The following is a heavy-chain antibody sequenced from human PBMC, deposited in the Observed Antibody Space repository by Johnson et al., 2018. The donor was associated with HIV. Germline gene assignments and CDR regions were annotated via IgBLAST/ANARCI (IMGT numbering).Heavy chain of an antibody. D-gene: IGHD3-3*01. CDR3: TRVHRKGVTPDAFDI. CDR2: IRSKAYGGTT. Sequence: VQLVESGGGLVQPGRSLRLSCTASGFTFGDYAMSWFRQAPGKGLEWVGFIRSKAYGGTTEYAASVKGRCSISRDDSNSIAYLQMNSLKTEDTAVYYCTRVHRKGVTPDAFDIWGQGTLVTVSS. J-gene: IGHJ3*02. V-gene: IGHV3-49*03. CDR1: GFTFGDYA.